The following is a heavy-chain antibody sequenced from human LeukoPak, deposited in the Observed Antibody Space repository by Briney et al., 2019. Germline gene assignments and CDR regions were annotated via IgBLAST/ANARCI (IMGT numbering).Heavy chain of an antibody. CDR2: ISGGGDNT. CDR1: GFPFSDFA. J-gene: IGHJ6*03. CDR3: AKFEGALLGNYYMDV. Sequence: GGPLSLSCAVSGFPFSDFAMSWVRQAPGKGLEWVSTISGGGDNTYFADSVKGRFTISRDNSKNTLLLQMVSLRAEDTAVYYCAKFEGALLGNYYMDVWGKGTTVIVSS. V-gene: IGHV3-23*01.